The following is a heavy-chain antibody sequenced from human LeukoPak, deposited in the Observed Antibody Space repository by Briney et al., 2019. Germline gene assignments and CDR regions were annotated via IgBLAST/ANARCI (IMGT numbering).Heavy chain of an antibody. CDR2: INPSGGST. V-gene: IGHV1-46*01. CDR3: ARGQMAGPRYYYMDV. Sequence: GASVKVSCKASGYTFTSYYMHWVRQAPGQGLEWMGIINPSGGSTSYAQKFQGRVTMTRDTSISTAYMELSRLRSDDTAVYYCARGQMAGPRYYYMDVWGKGTTVTISS. D-gene: IGHD5-24*01. CDR1: GYTFTSYY. J-gene: IGHJ6*03.